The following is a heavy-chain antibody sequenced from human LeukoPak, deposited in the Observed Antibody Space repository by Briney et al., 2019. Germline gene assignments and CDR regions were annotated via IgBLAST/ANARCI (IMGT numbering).Heavy chain of an antibody. V-gene: IGHV1-46*01. Sequence: ASVKVSCKASGYTFTSYYMHWVRQAPGQGLEWMGIMNPSGGSTSYAQKFQGRVTMTRDMSTSTVCMELSSLRSEDTAVYYCAAEQDGYLDLWGRGTLVTVSS. D-gene: IGHD2-15*01. J-gene: IGHJ2*01. CDR1: GYTFTSYY. CDR2: MNPSGGST. CDR3: AAEQDGYLDL.